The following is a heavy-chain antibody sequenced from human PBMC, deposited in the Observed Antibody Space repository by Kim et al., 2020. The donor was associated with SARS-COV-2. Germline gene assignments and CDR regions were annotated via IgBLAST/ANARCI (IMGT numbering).Heavy chain of an antibody. J-gene: IGHJ6*02. CDR2: ISYDGSNK. CDR3: ARAGSYYVLYYYGMDV. V-gene: IGHV3-30*04. Sequence: GGSLRLSCAASGFTFSSYAMHWVRQAPGKGLEWVAVISYDGSNKYYADSVKGRFTISRDNSKNTLYLQMNSLRAEDTAVYYCARAGSYYVLYYYGMDVWGQGTTVTVSS. CDR1: GFTFSSYA. D-gene: IGHD1-26*01.